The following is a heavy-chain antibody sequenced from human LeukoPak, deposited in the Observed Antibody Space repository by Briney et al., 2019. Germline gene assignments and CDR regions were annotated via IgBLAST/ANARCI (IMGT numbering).Heavy chain of an antibody. V-gene: IGHV4-30-4*08. CDR2: IYYSGST. CDR1: GGSISSGDYY. CDR3: ARVGSYYYDYYMDV. J-gene: IGHJ6*03. Sequence: SETLSLACTVSGGSISSGDYYWSWIRQPPGKGLEWIGHIYYSGSTYYNPSLKSRVTISVGTSKNQFSLKLSSVTAADTAVYYCARVGSYYYDYYMDVWGKGTTVTVSS. D-gene: IGHD2-21*01.